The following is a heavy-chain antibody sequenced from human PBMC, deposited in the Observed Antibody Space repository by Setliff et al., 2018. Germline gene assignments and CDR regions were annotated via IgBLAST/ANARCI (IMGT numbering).Heavy chain of an antibody. Sequence: KTSETLSLTCAVCGSSISSCKWWGWIRQPPGKGLEWIGSVYYTGTTSYNPSLKSRLTMSLDTSKNQLSLRLTSVTAADTAIYYCASGYNFWSGYFVVAESYQYWGQGTLVTVSS. CDR3: ASGYNFWSGYFVVAESYQY. CDR2: VYYTGTT. D-gene: IGHD3-3*01. J-gene: IGHJ1*01. CDR1: GSSISSCKW. V-gene: IGHV4-28*01.